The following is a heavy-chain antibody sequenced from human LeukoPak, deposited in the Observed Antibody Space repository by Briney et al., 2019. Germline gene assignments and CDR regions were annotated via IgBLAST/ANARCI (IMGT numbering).Heavy chain of an antibody. CDR2: IYYSGST. D-gene: IGHD1-26*01. J-gene: IGHJ4*02. V-gene: IGHV4-59*01. CDR1: GGSISSYY. CDR3: ARVEVGSYHGLDY. Sequence: SETLSLTCTVSGGSISSYYWSWIRQPPGKGLEWIGYIYYSGSTNYNPSLKSRVTISVDTSKNQFSLKLSSVTAADTAVYYCARVEVGSYHGLDYWGQGTLVTVSS.